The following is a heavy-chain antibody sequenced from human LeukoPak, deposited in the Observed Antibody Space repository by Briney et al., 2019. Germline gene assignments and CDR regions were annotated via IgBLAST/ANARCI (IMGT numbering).Heavy chain of an antibody. Sequence: PGGSLRLSCAASGFTFSSYWMSWVRQAPGKGLEWVANIKQDGSEKYYVDSVKGRFTISRDNAKNSLYPQMNSLRAEDTAVYYCARDGAAAGYYYYYYGMDVWGQGTTVTVSS. J-gene: IGHJ6*02. CDR2: IKQDGSEK. CDR3: ARDGAAAGYYYYYYGMDV. V-gene: IGHV3-7*01. CDR1: GFTFSSYW. D-gene: IGHD6-13*01.